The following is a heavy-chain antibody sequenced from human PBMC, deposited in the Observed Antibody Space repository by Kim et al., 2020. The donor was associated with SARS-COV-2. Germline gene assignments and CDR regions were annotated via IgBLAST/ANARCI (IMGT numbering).Heavy chain of an antibody. CDR1: GFTFSSYS. J-gene: IGHJ4*02. V-gene: IGHV3-21*01. D-gene: IGHD3-9*01. CDR2: ISSRSNYI. CDR3: ARGLDWFPSPSDY. Sequence: GGSLRLSCAASGFTFSSYSMNWVRQAPGKGLEWVSSISSRSNYIYYADSVKGRITISRDNAKNSLYLQMNSLRAEDTAVYYCARGLDWFPSPSDYWGQGT.